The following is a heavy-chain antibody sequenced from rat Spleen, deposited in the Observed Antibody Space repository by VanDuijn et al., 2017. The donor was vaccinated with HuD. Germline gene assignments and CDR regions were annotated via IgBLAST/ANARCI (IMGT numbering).Heavy chain of an antibody. CDR1: GFTFSNYG. J-gene: IGHJ2*01. Sequence: EVQLVESGGGLVQPGRSLKLSCAASGFTFSNYGMAWVRQAPTKGLEWVATISPSGGSTYYRDSVKGRFTLSRDNTKSTLYLQMDSLRSEDTATYYCATQSIIRVPLFDYWGQGVMVTVSS. V-gene: IGHV5-29*01. CDR3: ATQSIIRVPLFDY. CDR2: ISPSGGST. D-gene: IGHD4-3*01.